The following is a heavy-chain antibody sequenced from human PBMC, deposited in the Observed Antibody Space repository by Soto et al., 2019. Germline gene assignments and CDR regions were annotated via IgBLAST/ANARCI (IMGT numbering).Heavy chain of an antibody. CDR2: ISWNSGSI. CDR1: GFTFDDYA. D-gene: IGHD3-10*01. CDR3: AKDLGDGIKEGFGESFDY. V-gene: IGHV3-9*01. J-gene: IGHJ4*02. Sequence: GGSLRLSCAASGFTFDDYAMHWVRQAPGKGLEWVSGISWNSGSIGYADSVKGRFTISRDNAKNSLYLQMNSLRAEDTALYYCAKDLGDGIKEGFGESFDYWGQGTLVTVSS.